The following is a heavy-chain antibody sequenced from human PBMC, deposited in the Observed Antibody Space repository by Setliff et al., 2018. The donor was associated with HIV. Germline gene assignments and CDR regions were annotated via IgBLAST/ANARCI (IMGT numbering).Heavy chain of an antibody. D-gene: IGHD3-22*01. Sequence: SETLSLTCSISGGSISFYYWNWLRQTPGKGLEWIAYTFDNGNTHYNPSLESRVTLSLDTSRNLFSLRLASVTAADTAVYYCARDLGDYDRKFDHWGQGALVTVSS. V-gene: IGHV4-59*01. J-gene: IGHJ4*02. CDR2: TFDNGNT. CDR1: GGSISFYY. CDR3: ARDLGDYDRKFDH.